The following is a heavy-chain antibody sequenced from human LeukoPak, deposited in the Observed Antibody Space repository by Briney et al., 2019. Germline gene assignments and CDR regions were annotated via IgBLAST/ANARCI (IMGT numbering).Heavy chain of an antibody. V-gene: IGHV4-59*11. CDR2: IYYSGST. CDR1: GGSISSHY. J-gene: IGHJ6*03. D-gene: IGHD4-11*01. CDR3: ARGYSNQYYYYYYMDV. Sequence: SETLSLTCTVSGGSISSHYWSWIRQPPGKGLEWSGYIYYSGSTNYNPSLKSRVTISVDTSKNQFSLKLSSVTAADTAVYYCARGYSNQYYYYYYMDVWGKGTTVTVSS.